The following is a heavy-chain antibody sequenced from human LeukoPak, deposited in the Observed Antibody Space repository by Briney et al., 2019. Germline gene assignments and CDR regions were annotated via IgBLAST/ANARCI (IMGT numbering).Heavy chain of an antibody. J-gene: IGHJ3*01. CDR2: INHSGST. V-gene: IGHV4-34*01. CDR1: GGSFSGYY. Sequence: SKTLSLTCAVYGGSFSGYYWSWIRQPPGKGLEWIGEINHSGSTNYNPSLKSRVTMSVDTSKNQFSLKLSSVTAADTAVYYCARGPVLLWGQGTMVTVSS. CDR3: ARGPVLL. D-gene: IGHD2-8*02.